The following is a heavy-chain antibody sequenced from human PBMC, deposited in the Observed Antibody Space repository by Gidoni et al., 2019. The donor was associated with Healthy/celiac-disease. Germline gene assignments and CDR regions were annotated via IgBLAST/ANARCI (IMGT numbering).Heavy chain of an antibody. D-gene: IGHD2-2*01. CDR2: IKQDGSEK. CDR1: GFTFSSYW. V-gene: IGHV3-7*03. CDR3: ARASQPVFVVVPAATYYFDY. Sequence: EVQLVESGGGLVQPGGSLRLSCAASGFTFSSYWMSWVRQAPGKGLEWGAKIKQDGSEKYYVDSVKGRFTISRDNAKNSLYLQMNSLRAEDTAVYYCARASQPVFVVVPAATYYFDYWGQGTLVTVSS. J-gene: IGHJ4*02.